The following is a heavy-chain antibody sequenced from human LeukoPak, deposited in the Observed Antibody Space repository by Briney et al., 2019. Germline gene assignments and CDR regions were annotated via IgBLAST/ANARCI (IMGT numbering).Heavy chain of an antibody. D-gene: IGHD3-10*01. Sequence: SETLSLTCTVSGRSIRSVYWNWIRQSAGKGLEWIGRTYATDLTNYNPSLKSRVTLSVDMSKNELSLTLKSVTAADTAVYYCARGFGSGTSPIDLWGQGALVTVSS. V-gene: IGHV4-4*07. CDR3: ARGFGSGTSPIDL. J-gene: IGHJ5*02. CDR1: GRSIRSVY. CDR2: TYATDLT.